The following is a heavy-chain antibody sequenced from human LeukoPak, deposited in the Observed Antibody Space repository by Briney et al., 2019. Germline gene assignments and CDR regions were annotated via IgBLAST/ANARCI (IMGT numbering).Heavy chain of an antibody. Sequence: PSETLSLTCTVSGGSISSYYWSWIRQPPGKGLEWIGYIYYSGSTNYNPSLKSRVTISVDTSKNQFSLKLSSVTAADTAVYYCARGSTNCSGGSCEKGIDYWGQGTLVTVSS. CDR3: ARGSTNCSGGSCEKGIDY. D-gene: IGHD2-15*01. CDR1: GGSISSYY. V-gene: IGHV4-59*01. CDR2: IYYSGST. J-gene: IGHJ4*02.